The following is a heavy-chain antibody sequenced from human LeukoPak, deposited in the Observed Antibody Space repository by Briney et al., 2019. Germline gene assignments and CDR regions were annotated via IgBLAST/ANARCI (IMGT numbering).Heavy chain of an antibody. CDR3: ARDREEYSSSWYVAFDI. V-gene: IGHV1-69*13. D-gene: IGHD6-13*01. CDR1: GGTFSSYA. CDR2: IIPIFGTA. Sequence: SVKVFCKASGGTFSSYAISWVRQAPGQGLEWMGGIIPIFGTANYAQKFQGRVTITADESTSTAYMELSSLRSEDTAVYYCARDREEYSSSWYVAFDIWGQGTMVTVSS. J-gene: IGHJ3*02.